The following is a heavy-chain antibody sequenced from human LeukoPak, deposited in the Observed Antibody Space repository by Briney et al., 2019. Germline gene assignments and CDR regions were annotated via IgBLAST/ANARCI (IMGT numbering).Heavy chain of an antibody. J-gene: IGHJ3*02. V-gene: IGHV1-69*05. CDR3: ARDQMGGYYGSGTVVTFDI. Sequence: SVKVSCKASGGTFSSYAISWVRQAPGQGLEWMGRIIPIFGTANYAQKFQGRVTITTDESTSTAYMELSSLRSEDTAVYYCARDQMGGYYGSGTVVTFDIWGQGTMVTVSS. D-gene: IGHD3-10*01. CDR2: IIPIFGTA. CDR1: GGTFSSYA.